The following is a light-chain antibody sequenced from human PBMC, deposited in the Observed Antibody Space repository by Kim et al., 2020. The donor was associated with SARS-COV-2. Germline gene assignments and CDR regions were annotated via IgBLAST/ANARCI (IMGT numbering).Light chain of an antibody. Sequence: MSVSQGERATLSCRASQSVSDNLAWYQQKPGQAPRLVIYAASTRATGIPARFSGSGSVTKFTLTISSLQSEDFAIYYCQESRTWTFGQGTKVDIK. CDR1: QSVSDN. J-gene: IGKJ1*01. CDR2: AAS. CDR3: QESRTWT. V-gene: IGKV3-15*01.